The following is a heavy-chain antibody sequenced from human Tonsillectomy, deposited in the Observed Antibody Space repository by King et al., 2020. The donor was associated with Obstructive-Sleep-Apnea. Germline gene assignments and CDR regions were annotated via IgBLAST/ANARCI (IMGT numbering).Heavy chain of an antibody. CDR1: GFTFSTYG. V-gene: IGHV3-30*02. CDR2: IRSDASNR. Sequence: VQLVESGGGVVQPGGSLRLSCAASGFTFSTYGMHWVRQAPGKGLEGVAFIRSDASNRYYADSVKGRFAISGENSRNTLYLQMNGLRVEDPAVYYCAKDTADTGFDYWGQGTLVTVSS. CDR3: AKDTADTGFDY. D-gene: IGHD2-8*02. J-gene: IGHJ4*02.